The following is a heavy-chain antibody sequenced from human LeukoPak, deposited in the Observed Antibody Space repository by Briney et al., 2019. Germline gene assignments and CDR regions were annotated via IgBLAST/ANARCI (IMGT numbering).Heavy chain of an antibody. D-gene: IGHD2-15*01. V-gene: IGHV4-4*02. CDR2: IYHSGST. CDR3: ARIHRYCSGGACYVLDN. J-gene: IGHJ4*02. CDR1: GGSISSSNW. Sequence: SGTLSLTCAVSGGSISSSNWWSWVRQPPGKGLEWIGEIYHSGSTNYNPSLKSRVTISVDKSKNQFSLKLSSVTAADTAVYYCARIHRYCSGGACYVLDNWGQGTLVAVSS.